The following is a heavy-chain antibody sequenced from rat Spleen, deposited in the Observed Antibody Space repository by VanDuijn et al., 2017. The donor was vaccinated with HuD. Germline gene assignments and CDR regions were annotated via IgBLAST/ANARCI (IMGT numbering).Heavy chain of an antibody. J-gene: IGHJ2*01. D-gene: IGHD1-11*01. CDR3: ATRDGGYPH. V-gene: IGHV5-25*01. CDR1: GFTFSDYY. Sequence: EVQLVESDGGLVQPGRSLKLSCAASGFTFSDYYMAWVRQAPTKGLEWVASISTGGGNTYYRDSVKGRFTVSRDNAKNTLFLQMDSLRSEDTATYYCATRDGGYPHWGQGVMVTVSS. CDR2: ISTGGGNT.